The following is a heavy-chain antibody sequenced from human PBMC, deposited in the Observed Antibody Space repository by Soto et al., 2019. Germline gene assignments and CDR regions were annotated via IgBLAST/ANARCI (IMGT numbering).Heavy chain of an antibody. Sequence: GASVKVSFKASGYTFTGYYMHWVRQAPGQGLEWMGWINPNSGGTNYAQKFQGRVTMTRDTSISTAYMELSRLRSDDTAVYYCARDLRRLRGTLTHSDYWGQGTLVTVSS. CDR3: ARDLRRLRGTLTHSDY. V-gene: IGHV1-2*02. D-gene: IGHD2-15*01. CDR2: INPNSGGT. J-gene: IGHJ4*02. CDR1: GYTFTGYY.